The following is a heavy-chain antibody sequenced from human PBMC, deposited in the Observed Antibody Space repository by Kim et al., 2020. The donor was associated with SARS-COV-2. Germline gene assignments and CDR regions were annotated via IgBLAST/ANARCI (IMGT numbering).Heavy chain of an antibody. Sequence: SETLSLTCTVSGGSISSYYWSWIRQPPGKGLEWIGYIYYSGSTNYNPSLKSRVTISVDTSKNQFSLKLSSVTAADTAVYYCARGVAITMVRGVIIPYYYYGMDVWGQGTTVTVSS. J-gene: IGHJ6*02. D-gene: IGHD3-10*01. CDR2: IYYSGST. V-gene: IGHV4-59*13. CDR1: GGSISSYY. CDR3: ARGVAITMVRGVIIPYYYYGMDV.